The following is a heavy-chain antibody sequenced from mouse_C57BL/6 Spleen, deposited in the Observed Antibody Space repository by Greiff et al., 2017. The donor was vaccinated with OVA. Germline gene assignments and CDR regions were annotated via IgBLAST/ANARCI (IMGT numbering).Heavy chain of an antibody. J-gene: IGHJ3*01. V-gene: IGHV1-26*01. CDR2: INPNNGGT. CDR1: GYTFTDYY. Sequence: VQLQQSGPELVKPGASVKISCKASGYTFTDYYMNWVKQSHGKSLEWIGDINPNNGGTSYNQKFKGKATLTVDKSSSTAYIGLRSLTSEDSAVYYCARTLEGLYDGYPAWFAYWGQGTLVTVSA. D-gene: IGHD2-3*01. CDR3: ARTLEGLYDGYPAWFAY.